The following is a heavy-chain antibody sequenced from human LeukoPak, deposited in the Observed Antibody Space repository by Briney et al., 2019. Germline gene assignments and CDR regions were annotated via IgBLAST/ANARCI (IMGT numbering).Heavy chain of an antibody. CDR1: GYSFTTYW. V-gene: IGHV5-51*01. Sequence: GESLKISCETSGYSFTTYWIGWVRQRPGTGLEWVGAIYPDDSDTRYSPSFQGQVAISADRSIRTAYLKWNSLKASDTGTYYCAGQRGASGTVNWFDPWGQGTLVTVSS. CDR2: IYPDDSDT. CDR3: AGQRGASGTVNWFDP. J-gene: IGHJ5*02. D-gene: IGHD3-10*01.